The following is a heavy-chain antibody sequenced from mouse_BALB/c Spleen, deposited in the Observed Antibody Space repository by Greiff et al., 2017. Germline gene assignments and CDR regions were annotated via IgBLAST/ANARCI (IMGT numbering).Heavy chain of an antibody. Sequence: DVKLVESGPELVKPGASVTISCKASGYSFTGYFMNWVKQSHGKSLEWIGRINPYNGDTFYNQKFKGKATLTVDKSSSTAHMELLSLTSEDSAVYDCERGAYRYDGYYAMDYWGQGTSVTVSS. V-gene: IGHV1-37*01. CDR3: ERGAYRYDGYYAMDY. CDR1: GYSFTGYF. CDR2: INPYNGDT. D-gene: IGHD2-14*01. J-gene: IGHJ4*01.